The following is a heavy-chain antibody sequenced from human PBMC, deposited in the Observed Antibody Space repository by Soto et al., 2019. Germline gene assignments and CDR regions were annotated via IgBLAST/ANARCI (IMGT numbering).Heavy chain of an antibody. CDR2: INHSGST. CDR1: GGSFSAYY. D-gene: IGHD6-13*01. Sequence: SETLSLTCAVYGGSFSAYYWSWIRQPPGKGLEWIGEINHSGSTNYNPSLKSRVTISVDTSKNQFSLKLSSVTAADTAVYYCARVRRIAAAGNYYYYGMDVWGQGTTVTVSS. CDR3: ARVRRIAAAGNYYYYGMDV. V-gene: IGHV4-34*01. J-gene: IGHJ6*02.